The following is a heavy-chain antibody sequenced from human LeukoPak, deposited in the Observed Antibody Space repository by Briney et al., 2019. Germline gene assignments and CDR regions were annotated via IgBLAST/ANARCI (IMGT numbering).Heavy chain of an antibody. V-gene: IGHV1-69*01. J-gene: IGHJ6*03. Sequence: GSSVKVSCKASGGTFSSYAISRVRQAPGQGLEWMGGIIPIFGTANYAQKFQGRVTITADESTRTAYMELSSLRSEDTAVYYCARGRLERNYDWAMDVWGKGTTVTVSS. D-gene: IGHD3-16*01. CDR1: GGTFSSYA. CDR3: ARGRLERNYDWAMDV. CDR2: IIPIFGTA.